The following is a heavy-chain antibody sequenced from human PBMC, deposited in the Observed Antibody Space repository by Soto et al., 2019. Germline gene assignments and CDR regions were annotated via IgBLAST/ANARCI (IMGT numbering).Heavy chain of an antibody. CDR1: GGSISSSRSY. CDR2: IFYAGNT. J-gene: IGHJ5*02. CDR3: ARQAAAPGIDLWFDP. Sequence: GALSLTCNVSGGSISSSRSYWAWFRQPPGKELEWIANIFYAGNTYYNPSLKSRVTVSVDTSKNQFSLKLDSVTAADTAVYYCARQAAAPGIDLWFDPWGQGTLVTVSS. D-gene: IGHD6-13*01. V-gene: IGHV4-39*01.